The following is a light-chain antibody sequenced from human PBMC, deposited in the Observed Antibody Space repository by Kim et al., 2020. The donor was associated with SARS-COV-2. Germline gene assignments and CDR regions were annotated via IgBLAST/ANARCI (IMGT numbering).Light chain of an antibody. J-gene: IGLJ1*01. V-gene: IGLV2-14*04. CDR2: DVT. Sequence: LSCTGTSSNVGGYNYVSWYQEHPGKAPKLMIYDVTKRPSGVSNRFSGSKSGNTASLTISGLQAEDEADYYCSSYTSSSTYVFGTGTKVTVL. CDR1: SSNVGGYNY. CDR3: SSYTSSSTYV.